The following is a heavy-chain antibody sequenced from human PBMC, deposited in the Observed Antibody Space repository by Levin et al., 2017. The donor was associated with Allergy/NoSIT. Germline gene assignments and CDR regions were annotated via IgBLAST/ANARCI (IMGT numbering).Heavy chain of an antibody. CDR2: ISGSGGST. V-gene: IGHV3-23*01. Sequence: GESLKISGAASGFTFSSYAMSWVRQAPGKGLEWVSAISGSGGSTYYADSVKGRFTISRDNSKNTLYLQMNSLRAEDTAVYYCAKVGLQGRYVDWSNAFDIWGQGTMVTVSS. D-gene: IGHD3-9*01. J-gene: IGHJ3*02. CDR1: GFTFSSYA. CDR3: AKVGLQGRYVDWSNAFDI.